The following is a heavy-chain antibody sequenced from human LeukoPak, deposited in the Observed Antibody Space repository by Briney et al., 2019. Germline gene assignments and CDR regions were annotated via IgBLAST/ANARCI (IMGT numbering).Heavy chain of an antibody. CDR2: IYTGDSDT. Sequence: GESLKISCKGSGYSFTSYGIGGVGQMPGKGLDWMGIIYTGDSDTRYGPSFQGQVTISADKPISTAYLQWSSLKASDTAMYYCARLSGEISAAFDIWGQGAMVTVSS. CDR3: ARLSGEISAAFDI. J-gene: IGHJ3*02. CDR1: GYSFTSYG. V-gene: IGHV5-51*01. D-gene: IGHD3-10*02.